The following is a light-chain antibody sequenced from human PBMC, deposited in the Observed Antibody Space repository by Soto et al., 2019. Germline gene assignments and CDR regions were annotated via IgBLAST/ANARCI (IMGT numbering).Light chain of an antibody. CDR2: GSS. CDR1: ENVGTN. V-gene: IGKV3D-15*01. J-gene: IGKJ4*01. CDR3: QQYNNWGLS. Sequence: IVLTQSPATLSVSPGERVTLSCRASENVGTNLAWYQLRPGQPPRLLIYGSSTRATGISATFSGSGSRTEFTLTISSLQSEDSAVYYCQQYNNWGLSFGGGTRVEIK.